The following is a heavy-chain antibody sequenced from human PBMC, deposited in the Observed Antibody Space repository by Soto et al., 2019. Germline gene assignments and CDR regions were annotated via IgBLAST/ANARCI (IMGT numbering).Heavy chain of an antibody. J-gene: IGHJ5*02. CDR1: DGPISSYY. CDR2: IESSGST. CDR3: ARDGEGYCSGGSCSAENWFDP. Sequence: QVQLQESGPGLVKPSETLSLTCSVSDGPISSYYWCWIRQPAGKRLEWIGRIESSGSTTYNPSLKSRVNMSVDTSKNQFSLHLSSLTAAATSVYYCARDGEGYCSGGSCSAENWFDPCGQGILVTVSS. D-gene: IGHD2-15*01. V-gene: IGHV4-4*07.